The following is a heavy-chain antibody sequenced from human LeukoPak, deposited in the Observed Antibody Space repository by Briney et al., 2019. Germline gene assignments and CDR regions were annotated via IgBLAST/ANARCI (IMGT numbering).Heavy chain of an antibody. CDR3: ATMEESSGWFSPRYYFDY. V-gene: IGHV1-24*01. CDR1: GYTLTELS. CDR2: FDPEDGET. Sequence: ASVKVSCKVSGYTLTELSMHWVRQAPGKGLEWMGGFDPEDGETIYAQKFQGRVTMTEDTSTDTAYMELSSLRSEDTAVYYCATMEESSGWFSPRYYFDYWGQGTLVTVSS. J-gene: IGHJ4*02. D-gene: IGHD6-19*01.